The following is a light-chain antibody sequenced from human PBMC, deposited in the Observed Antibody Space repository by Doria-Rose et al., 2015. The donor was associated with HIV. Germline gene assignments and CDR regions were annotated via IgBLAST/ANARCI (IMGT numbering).Light chain of an antibody. J-gene: IGKJ2*01. V-gene: IGKV2-28*01. Sequence: PLSLPVTPGQPASISCRSSQSLLHTIGYNYLDWYLQKPGQSPQLLIYLGSNRASGVPDRFSGSGSGTDFTLKISRVEAEDVGVYYCMQALQTPYTFGQGTKLETK. CDR1: QSLLHTIGYNY. CDR2: LGS. CDR3: MQALQTPYT.